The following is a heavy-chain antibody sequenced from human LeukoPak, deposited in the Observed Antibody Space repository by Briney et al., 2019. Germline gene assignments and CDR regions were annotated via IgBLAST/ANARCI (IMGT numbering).Heavy chain of an antibody. D-gene: IGHD2-8*01. Sequence: GGSLRLSCAASRFTFSSYEMNWVRQAPGKGLEWVSYISGSGIKHYADSVKGRFTISRDNAKNSLYLQMNGLRVEDTAVYYCAREDTGVAFDIWGQGTTVTV. CDR3: AREDTGVAFDI. CDR1: RFTFSSYE. V-gene: IGHV3-48*03. J-gene: IGHJ3*02. CDR2: ISGSGIK.